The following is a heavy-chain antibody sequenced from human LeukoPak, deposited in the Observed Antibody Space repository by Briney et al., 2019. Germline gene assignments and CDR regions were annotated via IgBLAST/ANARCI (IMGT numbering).Heavy chain of an antibody. V-gene: IGHV4-59*11. Sequence: PSEALSLTCTVSGGSISSHYWSWIRQPPGKGLEWIGYIYYSGSTNYNPSLKSRVTISVDTSKNQFSLKLSSVTAADTAVYYCARVPSSGWYGAFDIWGQGTMVNVSS. CDR2: IYYSGST. CDR1: GGSISSHY. D-gene: IGHD6-19*01. CDR3: ARVPSSGWYGAFDI. J-gene: IGHJ3*02.